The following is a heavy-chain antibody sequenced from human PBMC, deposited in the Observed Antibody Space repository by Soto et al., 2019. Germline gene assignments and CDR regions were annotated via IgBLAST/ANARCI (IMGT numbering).Heavy chain of an antibody. D-gene: IGHD6-13*01. J-gene: IGHJ5*02. CDR3: ARGAASAPRHWFDP. CDR2: INPSGGST. V-gene: IGHV1-46*02. CDR1: GYRFNFYY. Sequence: QVQLVQSGAEVKKPGASVKLSCKASGYRFNFYYIHWVRQAPGQGLEWMGVINPSGGSTTYAQTFHGRVTVTGDTSTSTVYMELISLRSEDTAVYYCARGAASAPRHWFDPWGQGTLVTVSS.